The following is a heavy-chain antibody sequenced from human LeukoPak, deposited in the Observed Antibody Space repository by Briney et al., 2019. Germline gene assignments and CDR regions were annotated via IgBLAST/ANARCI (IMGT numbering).Heavy chain of an antibody. Sequence: GASVKVSCKASGGSSYAISWVRQAPGQGLEWMGGIIPLFGTANYAQKFQGRVTITADESTSTAYMELSSLRSEDTAVYYCARRDYSPSRDYYYYYYMDVWGKGTTVTVSS. CDR1: GGSSYA. V-gene: IGHV1-69*13. CDR3: ARRDYSPSRDYYYYYYMDV. CDR2: IIPLFGTA. D-gene: IGHD4-11*01. J-gene: IGHJ6*03.